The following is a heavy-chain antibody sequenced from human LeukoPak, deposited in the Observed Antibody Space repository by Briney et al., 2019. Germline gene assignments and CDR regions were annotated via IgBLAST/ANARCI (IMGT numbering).Heavy chain of an antibody. Sequence: PGGSLRLSCAASGFTFSNAWMSWVRQAPGKGLEWVGRIKSKTDGGTTDYAAPVKGRFTISRDDSKNTLYLQMNSLKTENTAVYYCTTAPPYSNYEVDYWGQGTLVTVSS. CDR2: IKSKTDGGTT. D-gene: IGHD4-4*01. J-gene: IGHJ4*02. CDR1: GFTFSNAW. V-gene: IGHV3-15*01. CDR3: TTAPPYSNYEVDY.